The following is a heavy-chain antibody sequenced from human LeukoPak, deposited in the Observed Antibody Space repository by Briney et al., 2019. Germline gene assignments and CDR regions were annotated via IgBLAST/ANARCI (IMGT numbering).Heavy chain of an antibody. CDR1: GFTFSSYS. J-gene: IGHJ4*02. D-gene: IGHD6-13*01. Sequence: PGGSLRLSCAASGFTFSSYSMHWVRQAPGKGLEWVAVIWYDGSNKYYADSVKGRFTISRDNSKNTLYLQMNSLRAEDTAVYYCARFGSSWYYFDYWGQGTLVTVSS. CDR3: ARFGSSWYYFDY. CDR2: IWYDGSNK. V-gene: IGHV3-33*01.